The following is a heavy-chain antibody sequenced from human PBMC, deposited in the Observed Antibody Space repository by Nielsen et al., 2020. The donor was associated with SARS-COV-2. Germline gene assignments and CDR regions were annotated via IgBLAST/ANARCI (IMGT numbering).Heavy chain of an antibody. D-gene: IGHD6-19*01. CDR3: ARDRGGSGWYQTADY. CDR1: GGTFSNYA. Sequence: ASVKVSCKASGGTFSNYAISWVRQAPGQGLEWMGWISAYNGNTNYAQKLQGRVTMTTDTSTSTAYMELRSLRSDDTAVYYCARDRGGSGWYQTADYWGQGTLVTVSS. CDR2: ISAYNGNT. J-gene: IGHJ4*02. V-gene: IGHV1-18*01.